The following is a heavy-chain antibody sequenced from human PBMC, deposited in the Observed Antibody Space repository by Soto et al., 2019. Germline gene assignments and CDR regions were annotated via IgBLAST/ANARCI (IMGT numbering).Heavy chain of an antibody. CDR1: GGTFRTSA. V-gene: IGHV1-69*12. Sequence: QVQLVQSGAEVKKPGSSVKVSCKASGGTFRTSAISWVRQAPGQGLEWVGGIMPVFRRPKYAQNFQGRVTITADDSTSTAYMELSSLRSDDTAVYYCARDKDRLQLGGNYYYILDVWGQGTAVTVSS. D-gene: IGHD1-1*01. CDR2: IMPVFRRP. CDR3: ARDKDRLQLGGNYYYILDV. J-gene: IGHJ6*02.